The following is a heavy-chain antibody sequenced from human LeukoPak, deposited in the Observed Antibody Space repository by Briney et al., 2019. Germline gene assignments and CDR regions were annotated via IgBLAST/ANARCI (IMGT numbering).Heavy chain of an antibody. J-gene: IGHJ4*02. CDR2: ISWNSGSI. V-gene: IGHV3-9*01. CDR1: GFIFDDYA. CDR3: ARDRDGYNLALDY. Sequence: GGSLRLPCAASGFIFDDYAMHWVRQAPGKGLEWVSGISWNSGSIGYADSAKGRFTISRDNAKNSLYLQMNSLRAEDTALYYCARDRDGYNLALDYWGQGTLVTVSS. D-gene: IGHD5-24*01.